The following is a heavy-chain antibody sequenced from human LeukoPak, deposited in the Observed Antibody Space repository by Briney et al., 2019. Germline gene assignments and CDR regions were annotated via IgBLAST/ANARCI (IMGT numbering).Heavy chain of an antibody. CDR2: ISGSGGST. Sequence: GGSLRLSCAASGFTFSSYAMSWVRQAPGKGLEWVSAISGSGGSTYHADSVKGRFTISRDNSKNTLYLQMNSLRAEDTAVYYCAKSRRLLWLTTTFDYWGQGTLVTVSS. D-gene: IGHD3-10*01. J-gene: IGHJ4*02. CDR3: AKSRRLLWLTTTFDY. CDR1: GFTFSSYA. V-gene: IGHV3-23*01.